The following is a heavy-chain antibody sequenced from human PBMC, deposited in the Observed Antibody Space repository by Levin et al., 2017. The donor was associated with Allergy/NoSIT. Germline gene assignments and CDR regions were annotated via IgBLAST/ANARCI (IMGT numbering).Heavy chain of an antibody. J-gene: IGHJ4*02. Sequence: QSGGSLRLSCAASGFTFSSYAMHWVRQAPGKGLEWVAVISYDGTNKYYADSVKGRFTISRDNSENTLYMQMNSLRTDDTAVYYCAKDRGYCSSTSCYVGQDYWGQGTLVTVSS. V-gene: IGHV3-30*18. CDR1: GFTFSSYA. CDR3: AKDRGYCSSTSCYVGQDY. CDR2: ISYDGTNK. D-gene: IGHD2-2*01.